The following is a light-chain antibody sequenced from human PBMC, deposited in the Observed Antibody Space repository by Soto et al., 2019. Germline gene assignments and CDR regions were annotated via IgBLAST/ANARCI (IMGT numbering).Light chain of an antibody. CDR2: DAS. J-gene: IGKJ1*01. CDR1: QSVNSY. V-gene: IGKV3-15*01. CDR3: QQYNKWPLT. Sequence: EIVLTQSPATLSLSPGERATLSCRASQSVNSYLAWYQQKPGQAPRLLIYDASNRATGIPARFSGSGSGTEFTLTISSLQSEDFAVYYCQQYNKWPLTFGQGTKVDIK.